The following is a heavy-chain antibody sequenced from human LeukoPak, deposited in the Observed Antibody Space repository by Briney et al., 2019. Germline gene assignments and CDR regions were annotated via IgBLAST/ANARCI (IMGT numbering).Heavy chain of an antibody. V-gene: IGHV1-18*01. D-gene: IGHD6-13*01. CDR2: ISAYNGNT. Sequence: ASVKVSCKASGYTFTSYGISWVRQAPGQGLEWMGWISAYNGNTNYAQKLQGRVTMTTDTSTSTAYMELRSLRSDDTAVYYCAKDLEQQTRSSYYYYGMDVWGQGTTVTVSS. J-gene: IGHJ6*02. CDR1: GYTFTSYG. CDR3: AKDLEQQTRSSYYYYGMDV.